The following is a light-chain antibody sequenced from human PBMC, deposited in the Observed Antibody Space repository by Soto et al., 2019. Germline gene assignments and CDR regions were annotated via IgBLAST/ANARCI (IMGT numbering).Light chain of an antibody. CDR2: GAS. CDR3: QQYNSRPT. Sequence: EIVLTQSPATLSVSPGESATLSCRASQSVTSHLAWYQQKPGQAPRLPIFGASTRATGIPARFSGSGSGTDFTLTISSLQSEDFAVYYCQQYNSRPTFGQGTKLEIK. V-gene: IGKV3-15*01. J-gene: IGKJ2*01. CDR1: QSVTSH.